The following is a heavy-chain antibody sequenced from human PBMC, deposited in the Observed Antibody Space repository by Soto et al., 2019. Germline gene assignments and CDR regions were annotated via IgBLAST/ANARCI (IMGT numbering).Heavy chain of an antibody. CDR2: ISWNSGSI. D-gene: IGHD6-19*01. CDR3: EKGGRAVPDTGYCYSGMDV. V-gene: IGHV3-9*01. J-gene: IGHJ6*02. Sequence: GGSLRLSCAASGFTVDDYAMHWVRQAPGKGLEWVSGISWNSGSIGYADSVKGRFTISRDNAKNSLYLQTNRLRAEATALYYCEKGGRAVPDTGYCYSGMDVCGQGTKVTVS. CDR1: GFTVDDYA.